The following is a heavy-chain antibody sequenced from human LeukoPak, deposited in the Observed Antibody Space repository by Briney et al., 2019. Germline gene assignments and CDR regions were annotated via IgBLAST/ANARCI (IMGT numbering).Heavy chain of an antibody. D-gene: IGHD1-26*01. CDR2: IYYSGST. V-gene: IGHV4-59*01. J-gene: IGHJ3*02. Sequence: SETLSLTCTVSGGSISSYYWSWIRQPPGKGLEWIGYIYYSGSTNYNPSLKSRVTISVDTSKNQFSLKLSSVTAADTAVYYCARDSGSAPAFDIWGQGTMVTVSS. CDR3: ARDSGSAPAFDI. CDR1: GGSISSYY.